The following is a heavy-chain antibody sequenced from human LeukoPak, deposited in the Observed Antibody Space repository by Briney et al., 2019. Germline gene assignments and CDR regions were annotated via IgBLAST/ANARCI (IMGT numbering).Heavy chain of an antibody. D-gene: IGHD3-22*01. Sequence: SVTVSCKASGGTFSSYAISWVRQPPGQGLEWMGGIIPIFGTANYAQKFQGRVTITTDESTSTAYMELSSLRSEDTAVYYCARHTYYYDSSGYYYAGSYYFDYWGQGTLVTVSS. J-gene: IGHJ4*02. CDR2: IIPIFGTA. V-gene: IGHV1-69*05. CDR3: ARHTYYYDSSGYYYAGSYYFDY. CDR1: GGTFSSYA.